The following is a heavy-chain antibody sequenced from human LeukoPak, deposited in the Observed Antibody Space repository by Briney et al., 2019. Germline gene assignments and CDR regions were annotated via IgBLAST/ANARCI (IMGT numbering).Heavy chain of an antibody. CDR2: INPSGGST. CDR1: GYTFTSYY. D-gene: IGHD3-3*01. CDR3: ARDLNFWSGYPF. V-gene: IGHV1-46*01. Sequence: GASVKVSCKATGYTFTSYYTHWVRQAPGQGLEWMGIINPSGGSTSYAQKFQGRVTMTRDTSTSTVYMELSSLRSEDTTVYYCARDLNFWSGYPFWGQGTTVTVSS. J-gene: IGHJ6*02.